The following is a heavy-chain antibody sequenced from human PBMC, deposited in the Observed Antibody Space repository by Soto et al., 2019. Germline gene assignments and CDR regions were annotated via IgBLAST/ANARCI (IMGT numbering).Heavy chain of an antibody. CDR3: ARGRGPVLRYFDWLYLFDP. CDR1: GYTFTSYG. V-gene: IGHV1-18*01. CDR2: ISAYNGNT. J-gene: IGHJ5*02. D-gene: IGHD3-9*01. Sequence: ASVKVSCKASGYTFTSYGISWVRQAPGQGLEWMGWISAYNGNTNYAQKLQGRVTMTTDTSTSTAYMELRSLRSDDTAVYYCARGRGPVLRYFDWLYLFDPWGRGTLVTVSS.